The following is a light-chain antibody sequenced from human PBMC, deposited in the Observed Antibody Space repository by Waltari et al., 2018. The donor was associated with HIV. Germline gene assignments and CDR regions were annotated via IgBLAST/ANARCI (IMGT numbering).Light chain of an antibody. CDR2: DVT. CDR1: SSDFRFYTC. J-gene: IGLJ1*01. CDR3: CSYSGTYSYV. Sequence: QSALTQPRSVSGSPGQSVSISCTETSSDFRFYTCVSWYQQHPGKAPKLIIYDVTKRPSGVPDRFLASRSGNTASLTISGLQAEDEATYFCCSYSGTYSYVFGTGTEVSLI. V-gene: IGLV2-11*01.